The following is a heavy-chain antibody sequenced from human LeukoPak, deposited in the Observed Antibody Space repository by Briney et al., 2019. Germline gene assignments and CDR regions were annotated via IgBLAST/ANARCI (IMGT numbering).Heavy chain of an antibody. D-gene: IGHD5-12*01. J-gene: IGHJ4*02. V-gene: IGHV4-39*01. Sequence: SETLSLTCTVSGGSISSSPYYWGWIRQPPGKGLEWIGSIYYSGTTYSRPSLMSRVTISVDTSKNQFSLKLRSVTAADTAVYFCARQGGNSGYIFFDYWGQGTLVTVSS. CDR3: ARQGGNSGYIFFDY. CDR2: IYYSGTT. CDR1: GGSISSSPYY.